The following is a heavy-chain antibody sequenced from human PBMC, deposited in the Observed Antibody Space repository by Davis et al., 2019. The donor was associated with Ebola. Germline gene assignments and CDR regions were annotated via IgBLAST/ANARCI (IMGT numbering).Heavy chain of an antibody. CDR3: ARDVGVEFDY. CDR2: IKEDGSEK. J-gene: IGHJ4*02. D-gene: IGHD3-10*01. Sequence: GESLKISCAASGLSIHMYWMTWVRQAPGKGLEWVANIKEDGSEKYYVDSVKGQFTISRDNAKNSLYLQMNSLTADDTAVYYCARDVGVEFDYWGQGTLVTVSS. CDR1: GLSIHMYW. V-gene: IGHV3-7*03.